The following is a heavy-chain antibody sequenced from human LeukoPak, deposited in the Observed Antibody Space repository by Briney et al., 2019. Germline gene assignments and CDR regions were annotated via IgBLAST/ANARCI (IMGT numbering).Heavy chain of an antibody. CDR3: ASADYYGSGSHYTFRGLDY. CDR2: MTSVTYI. J-gene: IGHJ4*02. V-gene: IGHV3-21*01. D-gene: IGHD3-10*01. CDR1: GFAFSSYS. Sequence: GGSLRLSCAASGFAFSSYSMHWVRQAPGKGLEWVSSMTSVTYIYYAASVKGRFTISRDNAKNSLYLQMNNLRVEDTAVYYCASADYYGSGSHYTFRGLDYWGQGALVTASS.